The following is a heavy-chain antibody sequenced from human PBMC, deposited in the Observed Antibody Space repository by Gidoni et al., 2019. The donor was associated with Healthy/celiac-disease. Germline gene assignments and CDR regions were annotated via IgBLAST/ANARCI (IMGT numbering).Heavy chain of an antibody. CDR2: ISSSSSTI. V-gene: IGHV3-48*02. CDR1: GFTFSSYS. J-gene: IGHJ4*02. Sequence: EVQLVESGGGLVQPGGSLSLSCAASGFTFSSYSMNWVRQAPGKGLEWVSYISSSSSTIYYADSVKGRFTISRDNAKNSLYLQMNSLRDEDTAVYYCARWGRVATIRTGFDYWGQGTLVTVSS. CDR3: ARWGRVATIRTGFDY. D-gene: IGHD5-12*01.